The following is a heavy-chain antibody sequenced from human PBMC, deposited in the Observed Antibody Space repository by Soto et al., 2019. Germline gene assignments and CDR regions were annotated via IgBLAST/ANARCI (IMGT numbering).Heavy chain of an antibody. CDR3: AAEGHYDFWSGYSPDAFDI. CDR1: GFTFTSSA. Sequence: SVKVSCKASGFTFTSSAVQWVRQARGQRLEWIGWIVVGSGNTNYAQKFQERVTITRDMSTSTAYMELSSLRSEDTAVYYCAAEGHYDFWSGYSPDAFDIWGQGTMVTVSS. J-gene: IGHJ3*02. CDR2: IVVGSGNT. D-gene: IGHD3-3*01. V-gene: IGHV1-58*01.